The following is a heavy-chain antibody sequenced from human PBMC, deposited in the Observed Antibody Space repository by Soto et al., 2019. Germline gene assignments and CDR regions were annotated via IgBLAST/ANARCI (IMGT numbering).Heavy chain of an antibody. Sequence: QVQLVESGGGVVQPGRSLRLSCAASGFTFSSYAMHWVRQDPGKGLEWVAVISYDGSNKYYADSVKGRFTISRDNSKNTLYLQMNSLRAEDTAVYYCARDTGGSYPGGLDYWGQGTLVTVSS. CDR3: ARDTGGSYPGGLDY. CDR2: ISYDGSNK. D-gene: IGHD1-26*01. J-gene: IGHJ4*02. V-gene: IGHV3-30-3*01. CDR1: GFTFSSYA.